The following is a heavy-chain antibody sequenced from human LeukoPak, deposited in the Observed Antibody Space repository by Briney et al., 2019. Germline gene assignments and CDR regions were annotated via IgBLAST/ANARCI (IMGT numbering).Heavy chain of an antibody. Sequence: GGSLRLSCAASGFTFSSYSMNWVRQAPGKGLEWVSSISSSSSYIYYADSVKGRFTISRDNAKNSLYLQMNSLRAEDTAVYYCARLPGHSSEGGFDPWGQGTLVTVSS. CDR3: ARLPGHSSEGGFDP. J-gene: IGHJ5*02. CDR2: ISSSSSYI. V-gene: IGHV3-21*01. CDR1: GFTFSSYS. D-gene: IGHD6-19*01.